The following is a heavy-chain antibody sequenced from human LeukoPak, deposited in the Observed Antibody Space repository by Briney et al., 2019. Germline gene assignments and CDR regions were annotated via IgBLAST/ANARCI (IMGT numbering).Heavy chain of an antibody. CDR2: INHSGST. V-gene: IGHV4-34*01. Sequence: SETLSLTCAVYGGSFSGYYWTWIRQPPGKGLEWVGEINHSGSTNYNPSPKSRVTISVDTSKNQFSLRLSSVTAADTAVYYCARGLLMITYGVRCGMDVWGRGTTVTVSS. CDR1: GGSFSGYY. D-gene: IGHD3-16*01. J-gene: IGHJ6*02. CDR3: ARGLLMITYGVRCGMDV.